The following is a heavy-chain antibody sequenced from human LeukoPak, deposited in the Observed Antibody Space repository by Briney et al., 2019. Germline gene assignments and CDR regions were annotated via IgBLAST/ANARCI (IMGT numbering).Heavy chain of an antibody. Sequence: GGSLRLSCAASGFTFSSYAMHWVRQAPGKGLEWVAVISYDGSNKYYADSVKGRFTISRDNSKNTLYLQMNSLRAEDTAVYYCASPQTRITIFGVVNDWGQGTLVTVSS. CDR3: ASPQTRITIFGVVND. V-gene: IGHV3-30-3*01. D-gene: IGHD3-3*01. CDR1: GFTFSSYA. CDR2: ISYDGSNK. J-gene: IGHJ4*02.